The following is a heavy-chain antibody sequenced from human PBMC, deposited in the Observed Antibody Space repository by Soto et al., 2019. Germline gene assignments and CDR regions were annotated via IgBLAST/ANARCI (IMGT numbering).Heavy chain of an antibody. D-gene: IGHD2-8*01. CDR1: GFTFSSYG. Sequence: PGGSLRLSCAASGFTFSSYGMHWVRQAPGKGLEWVAVIWYDGSNKYYADSVKGRFTISRDNSKNTLYLQMNSLRAEDTAVYYCARDGYCTNGVCYGGGWFDPGGQGTLVTV. CDR3: ARDGYCTNGVCYGGGWFDP. J-gene: IGHJ5*02. CDR2: IWYDGSNK. V-gene: IGHV3-33*01.